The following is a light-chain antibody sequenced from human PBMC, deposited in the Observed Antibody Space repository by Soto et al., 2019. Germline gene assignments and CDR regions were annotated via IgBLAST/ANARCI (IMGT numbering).Light chain of an antibody. V-gene: IGKV3-15*01. CDR3: QQYNNWPLT. Sequence: EIVMTQSPATLPVSPWERATLSCRASQSVSSYLAWYQQKPGLAPRLLIYGASSRATGIPVRFSGSGSGTEFTLTISSLQSEDFAVYYCQQYNNWPLTFGHGTRLEIK. CDR1: QSVSSY. CDR2: GAS. J-gene: IGKJ5*01.